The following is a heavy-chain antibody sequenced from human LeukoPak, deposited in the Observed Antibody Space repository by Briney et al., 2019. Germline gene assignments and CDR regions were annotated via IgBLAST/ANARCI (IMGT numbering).Heavy chain of an antibody. CDR2: IYRSGST. Sequence: SGTLSLTCAVSGGSISSSNWWSWVRQPPGKGLEWIGEIYRSGSTNYNPSLKSRVTISVDKSKNQFSLKLSSVTAADTAVYYCARGYCSSTSCYVFDYWGQGTLVTVSS. CDR1: GGSISSSNW. V-gene: IGHV4-4*02. D-gene: IGHD2-2*01. CDR3: ARGYCSSTSCYVFDY. J-gene: IGHJ4*02.